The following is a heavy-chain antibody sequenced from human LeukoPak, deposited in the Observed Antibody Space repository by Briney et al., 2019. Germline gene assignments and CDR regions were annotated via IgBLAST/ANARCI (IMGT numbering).Heavy chain of an antibody. J-gene: IGHJ4*02. CDR2: ISYDGSNK. Sequence: GGSLRLSSAASGFTFSSYGMHWVRQAPGKGLEWVAVISYDGSNKYYADSVKGRFTISRDNSKNTLYLQMNSLRAEDTAVYYCAKALRYEDDYWGQGTLVTVSS. D-gene: IGHD5-12*01. CDR1: GFTFSSYG. V-gene: IGHV3-30*18. CDR3: AKALRYEDDY.